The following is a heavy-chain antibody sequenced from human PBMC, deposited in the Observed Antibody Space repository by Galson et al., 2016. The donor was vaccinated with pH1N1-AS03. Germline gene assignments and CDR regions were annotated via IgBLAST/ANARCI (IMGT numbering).Heavy chain of an antibody. J-gene: IGHJ4*02. CDR1: GGSVSSYY. V-gene: IGHV4-59*02. CDR3: TRGGTYSSSSPAYFGC. Sequence: SETLSLTCTVSGGSVSSYYWSWIRQPPGKGLEWIGYIYYNGPANYNPSLNSRVTISADTSKKQFFLNLTSVTAADTAVYFCTRGGTYSSSSPAYFGCWGQGTLVTVSS. D-gene: IGHD6-6*01. CDR2: IYYNGPA.